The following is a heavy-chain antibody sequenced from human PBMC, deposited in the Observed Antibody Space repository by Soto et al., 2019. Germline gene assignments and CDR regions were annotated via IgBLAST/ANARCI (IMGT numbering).Heavy chain of an antibody. CDR3: AKRRAISNKLFFDH. CDR2: LYWNDDE. J-gene: IGHJ4*01. V-gene: IGHV2-5*01. Sequence: QITLRESGPTLVKPTQTLTLSCTLSGFSINTGGVGVGWIRQPPGKAPEWLALLYWNDDEWDSPSLRYRLSVPKDASENRVVLRMTHLDPTDTGTYYCAKRRAISNKLFFDHWGHGALVTVSS. CDR1: GFSINTGGVG. D-gene: IGHD4-4*01.